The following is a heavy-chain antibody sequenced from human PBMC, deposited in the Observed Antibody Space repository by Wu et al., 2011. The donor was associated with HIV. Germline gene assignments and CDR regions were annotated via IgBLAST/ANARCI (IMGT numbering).Heavy chain of an antibody. Sequence: QVQLVQSGAEVKKPGASVKVSCKASGYTFTGYYMHWVRQAPGQGLEWMGWINPNSGGTNYAQKFQGRVTMTRDTSISTAYMELSRLRSDDTAVYYCARDRIVGYYYDSSGFNDAFDIWGQGTMVTVSS. CDR1: GYTFTGYY. CDR3: ARDRIVGYYYDSSGFNDAFDI. V-gene: IGHV1-2*02. J-gene: IGHJ3*02. CDR2: INPNSGGT. D-gene: IGHD3-22*01.